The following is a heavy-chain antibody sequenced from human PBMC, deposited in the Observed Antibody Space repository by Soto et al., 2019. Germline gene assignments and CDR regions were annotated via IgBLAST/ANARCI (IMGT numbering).Heavy chain of an antibody. CDR1: GFTFSSYA. CDR3: AKPIFYVSGSYSSCYFDY. Sequence: GGSLRLSCAASGFTFSSYAMSWVRQTPGKGLEWVSGISGSGGSTYYADSVKGRFTISRDNSKNTLYLQMNSLRAEDTAVYYCAKPIFYVSGSYSSCYFDYWGQGTLVTVSS. V-gene: IGHV3-23*01. CDR2: ISGSGGST. D-gene: IGHD1-26*01. J-gene: IGHJ4*02.